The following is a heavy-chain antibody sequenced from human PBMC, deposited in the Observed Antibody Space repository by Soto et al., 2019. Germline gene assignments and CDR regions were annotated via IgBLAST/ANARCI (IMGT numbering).Heavy chain of an antibody. J-gene: IGHJ5*02. CDR2: INSDGSST. D-gene: IGHD5-18*01. CDR3: ARAMDAAMASKDNWFDP. V-gene: IGHV3-74*01. CDR1: GFTFSSYW. Sequence: PGGSLRLSCAASGFTFSSYWMHWVRQAPGKGLVWVSRINSDGSSTSYADSVKGRFTISRDNAKNTLYLQMNSLRAEDTAVYYCARAMDAAMASKDNWFDPWGQGTLVTVSS.